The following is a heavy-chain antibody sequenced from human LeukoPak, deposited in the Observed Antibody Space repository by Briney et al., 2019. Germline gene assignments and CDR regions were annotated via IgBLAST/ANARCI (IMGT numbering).Heavy chain of an antibody. CDR2: ISSNGINT. CDR1: GFNLSNYA. J-gene: IGHJ1*01. CDR3: VRVIQGINSSWYGS. D-gene: IGHD6-13*01. Sequence: GGSLRLSRAASGFNLSNYAMHWVRQAPRKGLEYVSAISSNGINTYYANSVKGRFTISRDNSKNTLYLQMGSLRAEDMAVYYCVRVIQGINSSWYGSWGQGTLVTVSS. V-gene: IGHV3-64*01.